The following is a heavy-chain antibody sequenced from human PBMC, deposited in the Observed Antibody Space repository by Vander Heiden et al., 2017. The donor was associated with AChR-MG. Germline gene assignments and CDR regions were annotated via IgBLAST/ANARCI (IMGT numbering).Heavy chain of an antibody. Sequence: EVQLLETGGGLVQPGGSLSLSCAASGFTFGSYDMSGVRQAPGKGLEWVSAIRGRGGSTYYGDSVKGRFTISRDNSKNTLYLQMNSLRAEDTAVYYCAKQISSWFSRFIVSSDAFDIWGQGTMVTVSS. D-gene: IGHD6-13*01. V-gene: IGHV3-23*01. CDR3: AKQISSWFSRFIVSSDAFDI. CDR1: GFTFGSYD. CDR2: IRGRGGST. J-gene: IGHJ3*02.